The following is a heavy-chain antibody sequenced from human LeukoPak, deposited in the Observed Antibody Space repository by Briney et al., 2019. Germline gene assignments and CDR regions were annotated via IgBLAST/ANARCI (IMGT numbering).Heavy chain of an antibody. CDR1: GGSISSSSYY. CDR3: ARDESGQDYFDY. CDR2: IYYSGST. V-gene: IGHV4-39*07. Sequence: PSETLSLTCTVSGGSISSSSYYWGWIRQPPGKGLEWIGSIYYSGSTYYKPSLKSRVTISVDTSKNQFSLKLSSVTAADTAVYYCARDESGQDYFDYWGQGTLVTVSS. J-gene: IGHJ4*02. D-gene: IGHD5-12*01.